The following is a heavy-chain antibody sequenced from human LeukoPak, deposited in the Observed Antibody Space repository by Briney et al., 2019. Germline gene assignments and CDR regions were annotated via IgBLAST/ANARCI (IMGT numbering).Heavy chain of an antibody. Sequence: GGSLRLSCAASGFTFSSYAMSWVRQAPGKGLEWVSAFSGSGGSTYYADSVKGRFTISRDNSKNTLYLQMNSLRAEDTAIYYCAKFPTVTTYRSYLDSWGQGTLVTVSS. D-gene: IGHD4-17*01. CDR2: FSGSGGST. V-gene: IGHV3-23*01. CDR3: AKFPTVTTYRSYLDS. CDR1: GFTFSSYA. J-gene: IGHJ4*02.